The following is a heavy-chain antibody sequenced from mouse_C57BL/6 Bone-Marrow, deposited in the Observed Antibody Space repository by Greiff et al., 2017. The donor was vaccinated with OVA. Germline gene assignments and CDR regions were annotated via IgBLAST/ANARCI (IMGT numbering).Heavy chain of an antibody. CDR3: TTTVSIYYDDY. J-gene: IGHJ2*01. Sequence: EVKLVESGAELVRPGASVKLSCTASGFNIKDDYMHWVKQRPEQGLEWIGWIDPENGDTEYASKFQGKATITADTSSNTAYLQLSSLTSEDTAVYYCTTTVSIYYDDYWGQGTTLTVSS. CDR2: IDPENGDT. CDR1: GFNIKDDY. V-gene: IGHV14-4*01. D-gene: IGHD2-4*01.